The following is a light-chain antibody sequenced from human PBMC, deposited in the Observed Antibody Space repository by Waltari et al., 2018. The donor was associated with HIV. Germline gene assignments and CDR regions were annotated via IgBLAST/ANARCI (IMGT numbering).Light chain of an antibody. J-gene: IGLJ3*02. V-gene: IGLV3-25*03. Sequence: SYELTQPPSVSVSPGQTARIPCSGDALPKQYAYWYQQKPGQAPVLVIYKDSERPSGIPERFSGSSSGTTVTLTISGVQAEDEADYYCQSADSSGTYWVFGGGTKLTVL. CDR2: KDS. CDR1: ALPKQY. CDR3: QSADSSGTYWV.